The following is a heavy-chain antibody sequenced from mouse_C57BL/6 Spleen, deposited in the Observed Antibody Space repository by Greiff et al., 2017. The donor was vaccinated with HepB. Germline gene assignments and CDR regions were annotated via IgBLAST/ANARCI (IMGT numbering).Heavy chain of an antibody. V-gene: IGHV1-15*01. CDR3: TRGGIYYYGSSYYAMDY. CDR2: IDPETGGT. J-gene: IGHJ4*01. D-gene: IGHD1-1*01. CDR1: GYTFTDYE. Sequence: VQLVESGAELVRPGASVTLSCKASGYTFTDYEMHWVKQTPVHGLEWIGAIDPETGGTAYNQKFKGKAILTADKSSSTAYMELRSLTSEDSAVYYCTRGGIYYYGSSYYAMDYWGQGTSVTVSS.